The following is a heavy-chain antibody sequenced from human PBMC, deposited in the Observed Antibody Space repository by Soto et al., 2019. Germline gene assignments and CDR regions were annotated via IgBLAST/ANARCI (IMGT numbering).Heavy chain of an antibody. J-gene: IGHJ5*02. V-gene: IGHV4-30-2*01. D-gene: IGHD4-17*01. CDR3: ARTMTTSGWFDP. CDR2: IYHSGGT. CDR1: GGPITSGGYS. Sequence: PSETLSLTCAVSGGPITSGGYSWSWIRQPPWKGLEWIGYIYHSGGTYYNPSLKSRVTLSIDRTKKQFSLKLKSVTAADTAVYFCARTMTTSGWFDPWGQGXLVTVYS.